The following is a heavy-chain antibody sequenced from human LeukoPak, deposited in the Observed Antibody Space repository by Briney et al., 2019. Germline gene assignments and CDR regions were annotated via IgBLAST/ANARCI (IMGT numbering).Heavy chain of an antibody. D-gene: IGHD3-22*01. CDR2: ISWNGRNT. V-gene: IGHV3-20*04. CDR1: GFTFDDYD. J-gene: IGHJ4*02. Sequence: GGSLRLSCAAPGFTFDDYDLNWVRQAPGKGLEWVSGISWNGRNTAYAESLKGRFTISRDNAKNSLYLQMNSLRAEDTAFYYCARNMGSGYYFAEGYWGQGILVTVSS. CDR3: ARNMGSGYYFAEGY.